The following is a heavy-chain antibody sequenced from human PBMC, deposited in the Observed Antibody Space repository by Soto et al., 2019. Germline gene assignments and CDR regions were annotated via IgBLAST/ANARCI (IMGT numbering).Heavy chain of an antibody. CDR2: IRSKAYGGTT. V-gene: IGHV3-49*04. Sequence: GGSLTLSCTVSGFTFGDYAMSWVRQAQGKGLEWEGFIRSKAYGGTTEYAASVKGRFTISRDDYNSIAYLQMNRLKTEYTAVYYCTRVSDCSGGSCYPEDYYYYYGMDVWGQGTTVTVSS. D-gene: IGHD2-15*01. CDR1: GFTFGDYA. CDR3: TRVSDCSGGSCYPEDYYYYYGMDV. J-gene: IGHJ6*02.